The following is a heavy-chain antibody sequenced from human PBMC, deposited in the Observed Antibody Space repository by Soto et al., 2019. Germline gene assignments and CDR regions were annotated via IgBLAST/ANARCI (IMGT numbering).Heavy chain of an antibody. J-gene: IGHJ3*02. CDR3: ARDMVTTVTTSGDAFDI. Sequence: SGKVSCKGSGGTFSSYTICWVRQAPGQGVEWMGRIIPIRGIANDAQKFQGSVKITADKSTSTAYMELSSLRSEDTAVYYCARDMVTTVTTSGDAFDIWGQGTMVTV. CDR1: GGTFSSYT. V-gene: IGHV1-69*04. CDR2: IIPIRGIA. D-gene: IGHD4-17*01.